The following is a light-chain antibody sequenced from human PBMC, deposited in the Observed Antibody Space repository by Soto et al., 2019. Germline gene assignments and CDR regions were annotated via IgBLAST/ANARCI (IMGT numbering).Light chain of an antibody. CDR1: SSDVGDYNY. CDR2: DVS. V-gene: IGLV2-14*01. J-gene: IGLJ1*01. CDR3: SSYTSSSTYV. Sequence: QSALTQPASVSGSPGQSIIISCTGTSSDVGDYNYVSWYQQHPGKAPKLMIFDVSNRPSGVSNRFSGSKSGNTASLTISGLQAEDEAEYYCSSYTSSSTYVFGTGTKVTVL.